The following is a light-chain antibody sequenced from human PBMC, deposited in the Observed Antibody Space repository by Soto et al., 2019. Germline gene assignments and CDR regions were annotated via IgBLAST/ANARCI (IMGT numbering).Light chain of an antibody. Sequence: DIQMTQSPSSLSASVGDSVTITCRASQSISSSLNWYQQKPGKAPTLLIFGASSLHNGVPPRFAGSGSGSEFTLTINRLQPDDFATYFCQHYTLYSAPFGQGTRV. CDR2: GAS. CDR3: QHYTLYSAP. V-gene: IGKV1-39*01. J-gene: IGKJ5*01. CDR1: QSISSS.